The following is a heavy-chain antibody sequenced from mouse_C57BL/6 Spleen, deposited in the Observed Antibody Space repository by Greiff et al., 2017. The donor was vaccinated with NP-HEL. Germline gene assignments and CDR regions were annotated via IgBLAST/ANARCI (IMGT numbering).Heavy chain of an antibody. V-gene: IGHV5-17*01. J-gene: IGHJ4*01. CDR2: ISSGSSTI. CDR3: ARGYDGYAMDY. Sequence: DVKLVESGGGLVKPGGSLKLSCAASGFTFSDYGMHWVRQAPEKGLEWVAYISSGSSTIYYADTVKGRFTISRDNAKNTLFLQMTSLRSEDTAMYYCARGYDGYAMDYWGQGTSVTVSS. CDR1: GFTFSDYG. D-gene: IGHD2-3*01.